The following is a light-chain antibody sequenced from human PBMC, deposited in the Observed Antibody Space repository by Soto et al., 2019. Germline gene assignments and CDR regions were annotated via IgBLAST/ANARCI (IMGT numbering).Light chain of an antibody. Sequence: QSALTQPASVSGSPGQSITISCTGTSSDVGGYNYVSWYQQYPGKAPKLMIYDVRNRPSGVSNRFSGSKSGNTASLTISGLQAEDEADYYCSPYTSSNTYVFGTGTKLTVL. J-gene: IGLJ1*01. CDR3: SPYTSSNTYV. CDR1: SSDVGGYNY. CDR2: DVR. V-gene: IGLV2-14*01.